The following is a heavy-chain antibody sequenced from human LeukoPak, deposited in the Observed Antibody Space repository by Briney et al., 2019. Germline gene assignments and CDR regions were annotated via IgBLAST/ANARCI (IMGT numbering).Heavy chain of an antibody. D-gene: IGHD6-19*01. Sequence: KPSETLSLTCAVYGGSFSGDYWSWIRQPPGKGLEWIGYIYYSGSTNYNPSLKSRVTISVDTSKNQFSLKLSSVTAADTAVYYCARGGGIAVAGTDFDYWGQGTLVTVSS. CDR2: IYYSGST. CDR3: ARGGGIAVAGTDFDY. CDR1: GGSFSGDY. J-gene: IGHJ4*02. V-gene: IGHV4-59*01.